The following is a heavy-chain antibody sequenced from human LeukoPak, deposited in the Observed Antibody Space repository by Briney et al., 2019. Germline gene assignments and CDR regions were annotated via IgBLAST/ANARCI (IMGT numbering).Heavy chain of an antibody. J-gene: IGHJ4*02. Sequence: GGSLRLSCAASGFTFGSYAMSWVRQTPGKGLEWVSAISGSGGSTHYADSVRGRFTISRDNSKNTMYLQMNGLRAEDTAVYYCANEGSGDTCYSACYFDYWGQGTLVTVSS. D-gene: IGHD2-15*01. CDR1: GFTFGSYA. CDR3: ANEGSGDTCYSACYFDY. V-gene: IGHV3-23*01. CDR2: ISGSGGST.